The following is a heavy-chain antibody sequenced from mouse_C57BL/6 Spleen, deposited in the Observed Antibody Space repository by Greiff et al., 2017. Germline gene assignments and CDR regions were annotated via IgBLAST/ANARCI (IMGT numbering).Heavy chain of an antibody. J-gene: IGHJ2*01. CDR3: ARRGYGSYYFDY. Sequence: VQLQQSGAELVKPGASVKMSCKASGYTFTSYWITWVKQRPGQGLEWIGDIYPGSGSTNYNEKFKSKATLTVDTSSSTAYMQLSSLTSEDSAVYYCARRGYGSYYFDYWGQGTTPTVSS. CDR1: GYTFTSYW. V-gene: IGHV1-55*01. D-gene: IGHD2-2*01. CDR2: IYPGSGST.